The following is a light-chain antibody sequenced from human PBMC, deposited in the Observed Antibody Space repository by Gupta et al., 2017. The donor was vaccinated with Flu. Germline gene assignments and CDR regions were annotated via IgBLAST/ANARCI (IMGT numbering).Light chain of an antibody. J-gene: IGKJ4*01. CDR1: QSVRSY. Sequence: EIILTQSPATLSLSPGERATLSCRASQSVRSYLAWYQQKPGQAPRLLIYDVSVRATGTPARFSGSGSGTDFTLTISSLEPEDFAVYYCQQRRSWPPELTFDGGTKVEI. CDR2: DVS. CDR3: QQRRSWPPELT. V-gene: IGKV3-11*01.